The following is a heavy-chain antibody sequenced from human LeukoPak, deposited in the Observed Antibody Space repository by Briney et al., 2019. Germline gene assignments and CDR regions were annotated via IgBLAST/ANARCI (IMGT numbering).Heavy chain of an antibody. V-gene: IGHV3-30*04. CDR1: GFTFSSYA. J-gene: IGHJ4*02. D-gene: IGHD6-13*01. CDR2: ISYDGSNK. Sequence: GGSLRLSCAASGFTFSSYAMHWVRQAPGKGLEWVAVISYDGSNKYYADSVKGRFTISRDNSKNTLYLQMNSLRAEDTAVYYCARGSSSWYACFDYWGQGTLVTVSS. CDR3: ARGSSSWYACFDY.